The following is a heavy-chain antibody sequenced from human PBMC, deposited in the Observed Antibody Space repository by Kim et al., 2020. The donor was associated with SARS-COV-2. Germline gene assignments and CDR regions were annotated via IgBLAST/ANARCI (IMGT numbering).Heavy chain of an antibody. Sequence: GGSLRLSCTASGFTFSSRSMSWVRQAPGKGLEWVANIMGDGSEKHYMDSVRGRFTISRDNTKNSLYLQMNSLRVEDTAVYFCAREVVVYPSLDYWGQGTL. D-gene: IGHD2-15*01. CDR2: IMGDGSEK. V-gene: IGHV3-7*03. CDR1: GFTFSSRS. CDR3: AREVVVYPSLDY. J-gene: IGHJ4*02.